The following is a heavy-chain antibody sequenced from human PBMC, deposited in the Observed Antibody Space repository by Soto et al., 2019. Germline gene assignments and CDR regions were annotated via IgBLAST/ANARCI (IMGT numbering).Heavy chain of an antibody. CDR1: GYTFTSYA. J-gene: IGHJ4*02. Sequence: GASVKVSCKASGYTFTSYAMHWVRQAPGQRLEWMGWINAGNGNTKYSQKFQGRVTITRDTSASTAYMELSSLRSEDTAVYYCARGVIIMGYFDYWGQGTLVTVSS. D-gene: IGHD3-10*01. V-gene: IGHV1-3*01. CDR2: INAGNGNT. CDR3: ARGVIIMGYFDY.